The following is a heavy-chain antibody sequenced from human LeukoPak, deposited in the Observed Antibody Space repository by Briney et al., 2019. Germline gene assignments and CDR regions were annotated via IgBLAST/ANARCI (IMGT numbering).Heavy chain of an antibody. CDR3: ARVGSTSYYYYGMDV. Sequence: SETLSLTCTVSGGSISSYYWSWIRQPAGKGLEWIGRIYTSGSTNYNPSLKSRVTMSVDTSKNQFSPKLSSVTAADTAVYYCARVGSTSYYYYGMDVWGQGTTVTVSS. J-gene: IGHJ6*02. CDR1: GGSISSYY. V-gene: IGHV4-4*07. CDR2: IYTSGST. D-gene: IGHD2-2*01.